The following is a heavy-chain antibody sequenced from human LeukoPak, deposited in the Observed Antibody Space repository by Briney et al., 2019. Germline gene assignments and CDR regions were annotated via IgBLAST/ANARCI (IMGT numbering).Heavy chain of an antibody. J-gene: IGHJ3*02. V-gene: IGHV1-18*01. D-gene: IGHD2-15*01. CDR1: GYTFSSSG. CDR2: ISANNGDI. Sequence: ASVKVSCKASGYTFSSSGFSWVRQAPGQGLEWMGWISANNGDIHPAQKFQGRVTMTTDKSTSTAYMELSSLRSEDTAVYYCARGAVVVAAEKEDAFDIWGQGTMVTVSS. CDR3: ARGAVVVAAEKEDAFDI.